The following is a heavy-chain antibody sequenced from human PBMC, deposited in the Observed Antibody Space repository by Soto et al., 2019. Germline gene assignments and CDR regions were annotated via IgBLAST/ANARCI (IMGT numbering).Heavy chain of an antibody. J-gene: IGHJ6*02. CDR2: IYPGDSDT. V-gene: IGHV5-51*01. CDR3: AGGGVRGVVTRTRDYYGMDA. Sequence: GESLKISCKGSGYNFTNYWIGWVRQMPGKGLESMGIIYPGDSDTGYSPSFQGQVTISADKSISTAYLQWSSLKASDTAMYYCAGGGVRGVVTRTRDYYGMDAWGQGTTVTVSS. D-gene: IGHD3-10*01. CDR1: GYNFTNYW.